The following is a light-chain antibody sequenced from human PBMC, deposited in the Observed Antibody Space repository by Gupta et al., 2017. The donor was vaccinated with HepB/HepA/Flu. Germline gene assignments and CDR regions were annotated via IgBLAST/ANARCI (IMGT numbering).Light chain of an antibody. CDR1: QSVSSN. J-gene: IGKJ2*01. CDR3: QQYNNWPPDT. Sequence: EIVMTQSPVTLSVSPGERATLSCRASQSVSSNLAWYQQKPGQAPRLLIYGASTRATGIPARFSGSGSGTEFTLTIRSLQSEDFAVYYCQQYNNWPPDTFGQGTKLEIK. V-gene: IGKV3-15*01. CDR2: GAS.